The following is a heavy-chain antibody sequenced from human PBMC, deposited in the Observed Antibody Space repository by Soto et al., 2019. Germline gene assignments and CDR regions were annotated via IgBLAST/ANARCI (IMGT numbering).Heavy chain of an antibody. CDR3: VRSPKIGVRGAF. V-gene: IGHV3-21*01. CDR1: GLSFSAYK. J-gene: IGHJ1*01. CDR2: IKVGSSRI. D-gene: IGHD3-16*01. Sequence: VSLRLFFIGSGLSFSAYKMDWVRKAPGKGLEWVSSIKVGSSRIYQPDSMKGRFTISRDDARNSVYLQINSLRAEDTALYFCVRSPKIGVRGAFWGRGTQVTVSS.